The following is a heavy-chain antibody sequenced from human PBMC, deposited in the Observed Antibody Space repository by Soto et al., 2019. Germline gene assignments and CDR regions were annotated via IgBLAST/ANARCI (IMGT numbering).Heavy chain of an antibody. V-gene: IGHV1-18*01. CDR3: AWSPAISTPDATDI. J-gene: IGHJ3*02. CDR2: ISAYNGNT. Sequence: ASVKVSCKASGYTFTSHGISWVRQAPGQGLEWMGWISAYNGNTNYAQKLQGRVTMTTDTSTSTAYMELRSLRSDDTAVYYCAWSPAISTPDATDIWGQGTMVTVSS. D-gene: IGHD3-3*02. CDR1: GYTFTSHG.